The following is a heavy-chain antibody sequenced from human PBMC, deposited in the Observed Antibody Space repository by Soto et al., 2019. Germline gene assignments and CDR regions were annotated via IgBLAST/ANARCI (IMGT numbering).Heavy chain of an antibody. Sequence: PLETLTHTYNLCVGSISSSSYYWGRNRQPPGKGLEWIGSIYYSGSTNYNPSLKSRVTISVDTSKNQFSLKLSSVTAADTAVYYCASRGPYYYGSGSYYVADYYYYYMDVWGKGTTVTVSS. J-gene: IGHJ6*03. V-gene: IGHV4-39*07. D-gene: IGHD3-10*01. CDR2: IYYSGST. CDR1: VGSISSSSYY. CDR3: ASRGPYYYGSGSYYVADYYYYYMDV.